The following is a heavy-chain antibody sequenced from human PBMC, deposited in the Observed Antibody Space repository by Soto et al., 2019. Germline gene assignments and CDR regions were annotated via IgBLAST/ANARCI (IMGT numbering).Heavy chain of an antibody. D-gene: IGHD1-26*01. J-gene: IGHJ4*02. V-gene: IGHV3-73*01. CDR1: GFTFSGSA. Sequence: EVQLVESGGGLVQPGGSLKLSCAASGFTFSGSAVHWVRQASGKGLEWVGRIRTKANSYATTYTASVKGRFTISGDDSKNPASLQMNSLKTEDTAVYYCTGGTYSRSGYWGQGTLVTVSS. CDR2: IRTKANSYAT. CDR3: TGGTYSRSGY.